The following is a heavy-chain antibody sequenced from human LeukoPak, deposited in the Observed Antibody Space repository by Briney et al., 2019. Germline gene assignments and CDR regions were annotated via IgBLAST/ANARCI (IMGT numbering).Heavy chain of an antibody. CDR2: IKSKTNGGTT. D-gene: IGHD7-27*01. CDR3: TREGTGGGAFDI. Sequence: GGSLRLSCAASGFTFSNAWMSWVRQASGKGLEWVGRIKSKTNGGTTDYAAPVKGRFTISRDDSKNTLFLQVSSLKTEDTAVYYCTREGTGGGAFDIWGQGTMVTVSS. V-gene: IGHV3-15*01. CDR1: GFTFSNAW. J-gene: IGHJ3*02.